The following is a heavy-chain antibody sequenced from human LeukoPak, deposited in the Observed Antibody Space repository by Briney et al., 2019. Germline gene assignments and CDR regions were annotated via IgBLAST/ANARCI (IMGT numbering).Heavy chain of an antibody. CDR1: GFTFSIYS. D-gene: IGHD3-10*01. V-gene: IGHV3-48*04. CDR3: SKDLTSDFGGDLDP. CDR2: IKSTSETI. J-gene: IGHJ5*02. Sequence: GGSLRLSCAASGFTFSIYSMTWVRQAPGKGLEWVSYIKSTSETIYYADSVKGRFTISRDNAKNSLFLQMNSLRAEDTAVYYCSKDLTSDFGGDLDPWGQGTLVTVSS.